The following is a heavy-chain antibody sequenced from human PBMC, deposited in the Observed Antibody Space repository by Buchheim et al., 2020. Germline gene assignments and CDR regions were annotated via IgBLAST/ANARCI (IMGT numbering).Heavy chain of an antibody. J-gene: IGHJ4*02. CDR1: GFIFSDYY. Sequence: QVQLVESGGGFVKPGGSLRLSCAASGFIFSDYYMSWIRQAPGKGLEWVSYINSGVSTIYYADSVKGRFTISRDNAKNSLYLQRNSLRAEDTAMYYCARVRVIRGIIIKPFDYWGREP. V-gene: IGHV3-11*01. CDR3: ARVRVIRGIIIKPFDY. D-gene: IGHD3-10*01. CDR2: INSGVSTI.